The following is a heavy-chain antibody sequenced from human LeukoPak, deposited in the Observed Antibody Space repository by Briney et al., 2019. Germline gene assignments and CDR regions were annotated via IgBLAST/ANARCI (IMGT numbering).Heavy chain of an antibody. D-gene: IGHD2-2*01. CDR1: GFTFDDYA. Sequence: PGGSLRLSCAASGFTFDDYAMHWVRQAPGKGLEWVSGISWNSGSIGYADSVKGRFTISRDNAKNSLYLQMNSLRAEDTALYYCTRDASDIVVVPAAVGPFDYWGQGTLVTVSS. CDR2: ISWNSGSI. V-gene: IGHV3-9*01. CDR3: TRDASDIVVVPAAVGPFDY. J-gene: IGHJ4*02.